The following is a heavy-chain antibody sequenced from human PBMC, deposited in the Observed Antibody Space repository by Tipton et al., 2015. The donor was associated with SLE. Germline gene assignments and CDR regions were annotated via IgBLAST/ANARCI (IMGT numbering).Heavy chain of an antibody. CDR3: ARDLGIARGY. Sequence: SLRLSCAGSGFTFSSYAMHWVRQPPGKGLEWVAVISYDGSNKYYADSVKGRFTISRDNSKNTLYLQMNSLRPEDTAVYYCARDLGIARGYWGQGTLVTVSS. CDR1: GFTFSSYA. CDR2: ISYDGSNK. J-gene: IGHJ4*02. V-gene: IGHV3-30-3*01. D-gene: IGHD6-13*01.